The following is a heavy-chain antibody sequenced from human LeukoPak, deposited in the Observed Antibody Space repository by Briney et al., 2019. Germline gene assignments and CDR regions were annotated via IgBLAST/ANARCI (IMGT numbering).Heavy chain of an antibody. D-gene: IGHD6-19*01. V-gene: IGHV1-18*01. CDR1: GYTFTSYG. J-gene: IGHJ4*02. Sequence: GASVKVSCKASGYTFTSYGISWVRQAPGQGPEWMGWIAVYNGDTKFLQKFQGRVTLTTDASTNTAYMELRSLTSDDTAVYYCARQAGYSTGWYRGYYFDHWGQGTPVTVSA. CDR2: IAVYNGDT. CDR3: ARQAGYSTGWYRGYYFDH.